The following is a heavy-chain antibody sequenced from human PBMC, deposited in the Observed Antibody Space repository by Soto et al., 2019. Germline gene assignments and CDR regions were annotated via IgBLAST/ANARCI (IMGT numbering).Heavy chain of an antibody. V-gene: IGHV3-23*01. Sequence: GGSLRLSCAASGFTFSSYAMSWVRQAPGKGLEWVSAISGSGGSTYYADSVKGRFTISRDNSKNTLYLQMNSLRAEDTAVYYCAKDPLKTDTAMVDYYYYYGMDVWGQGTTVTVSS. D-gene: IGHD5-18*01. J-gene: IGHJ6*02. CDR2: ISGSGGST. CDR3: AKDPLKTDTAMVDYYYYYGMDV. CDR1: GFTFSSYA.